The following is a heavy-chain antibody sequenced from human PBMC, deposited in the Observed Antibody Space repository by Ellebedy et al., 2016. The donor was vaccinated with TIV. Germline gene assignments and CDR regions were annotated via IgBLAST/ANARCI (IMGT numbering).Heavy chain of an antibody. CDR3: ASNYGYGVPVDF. J-gene: IGHJ4*02. V-gene: IGHV5-51*01. D-gene: IGHD5-18*01. Sequence: PGGSLRLSCKGSGYSFTNYWIGWVRQMPGKGLEWIGIIYPGDSNTMYSPSFQGQVTISADKSVSTAYLQWTSLKASDTALYFCASNYGYGVPVDFWGQGTLVIVSS. CDR2: IYPGDSNT. CDR1: GYSFTNYW.